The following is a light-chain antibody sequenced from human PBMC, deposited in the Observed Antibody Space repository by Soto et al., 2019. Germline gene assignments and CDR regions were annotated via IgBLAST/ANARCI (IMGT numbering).Light chain of an antibody. CDR1: QSVSSNY. J-gene: IGKJ1*01. CDR2: GAS. CDR3: QQYGSSPLT. V-gene: IGKV3-20*01. Sequence: ETVFRQSPALLSVSPGERATLSCRASQSVSSNYLAWYQQKRGQAPRLLIWGASSRATGIPDRFSGSGSGTDFTLTISILEPDVVAVYYWQQYGSSPLTFGQGTKVDIK.